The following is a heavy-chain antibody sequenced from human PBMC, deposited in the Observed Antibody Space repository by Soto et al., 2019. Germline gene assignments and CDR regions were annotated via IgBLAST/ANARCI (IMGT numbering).Heavy chain of an antibody. V-gene: IGHV1-2*04. D-gene: IGHD5-12*01. Sequence: ASVKVSCKASGYTFTGYYMHWVRQAPGQGLEWMGWINPNSGATNYAQKFQGWVTMTRDTSISTAYMELSRLRSDDTAVYYCTKTARGYSGYDPLDYWGQGNLVTVSS. CDR1: GYTFTGYY. CDR3: TKTARGYSGYDPLDY. J-gene: IGHJ4*02. CDR2: INPNSGAT.